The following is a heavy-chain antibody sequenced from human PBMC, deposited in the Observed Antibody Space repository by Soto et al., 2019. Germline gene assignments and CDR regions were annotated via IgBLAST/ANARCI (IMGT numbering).Heavy chain of an antibody. D-gene: IGHD6-25*01. J-gene: IGHJ6*02. CDR2: IYYSGST. CDR1: GGSISSYY. Sequence: QVQLQESGPGLVKPSETLSLTCTVSGGSISSYYWSWIRQPPGKGLEWIGYIYYSGSTNYNPSLKSRVNISVDTSKNQFSMKLSSVTAADTAVYYCARAIAAAYGMDVWGQGTTVTVSS. CDR3: ARAIAAAYGMDV. V-gene: IGHV4-59*01.